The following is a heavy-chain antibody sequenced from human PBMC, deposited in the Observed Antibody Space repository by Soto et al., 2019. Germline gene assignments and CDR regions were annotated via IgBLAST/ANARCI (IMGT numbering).Heavy chain of an antibody. CDR2: IRSKAYGGTT. CDR3: TRDPRIAAAGLDY. D-gene: IGHD6-13*01. Sequence: SLRLSCTASGFTFGDYAMSWFRQAPGKGLEWVGFIRSKAYGGTTEYAASVKGRFTISRDDSKSIAYLQMNSLKTEDTAVYYCTRDPRIAAAGLDYWGQGTLVTVSS. CDR1: GFTFGDYA. V-gene: IGHV3-49*03. J-gene: IGHJ4*02.